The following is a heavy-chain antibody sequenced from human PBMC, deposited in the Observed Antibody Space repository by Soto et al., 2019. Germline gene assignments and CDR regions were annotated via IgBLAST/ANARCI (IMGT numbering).Heavy chain of an antibody. CDR3: AKGKHCTNGVCYTGFAAPQNYYYYGMDV. CDR1: GFTFSSYG. D-gene: IGHD2-8*01. V-gene: IGHV3-30*18. CDR2: ISYDGSNK. J-gene: IGHJ6*02. Sequence: GGSLRLSYAASGFTFSSYGMHWVRQAPGKGLEWVAVISYDGSNKYYADSVKGRFTISRDNSENTLYLQMNSLRAEDTAVYYCAKGKHCTNGVCYTGFAAPQNYYYYGMDVWGQGTTVTVSS.